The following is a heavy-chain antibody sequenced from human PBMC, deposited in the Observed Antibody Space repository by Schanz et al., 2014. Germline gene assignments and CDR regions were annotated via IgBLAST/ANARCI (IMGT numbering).Heavy chain of an antibody. CDR3: ARGLIAAAGGAFDY. CDR2: INNGVNT. CDR1: GLIFSSYA. Sequence: EVQLLESGGGLVQPGGSLKLSCAASGLIFSSYAMSWVRQAPGKGLEWVSAINNGVNTYYADSVRGRFTMSRDNSKNTLYLQMNSLRAGDAAVYYCARGLIAAAGGAFDYWGQGTLVIVSS. J-gene: IGHJ4*02. V-gene: IGHV3-23*01. D-gene: IGHD6-13*01.